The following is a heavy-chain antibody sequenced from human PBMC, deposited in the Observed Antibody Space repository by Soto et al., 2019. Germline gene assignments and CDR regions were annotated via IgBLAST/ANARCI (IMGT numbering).Heavy chain of an antibody. CDR1: GGSISSGGYY. D-gene: IGHD3-16*01. J-gene: IGHJ4*02. CDR3: GSPRGGGEAPLVYTLDY. Sequence: QVQLQESGPGLVKPSQTLSLTCTVSGGSISSGGYYWSWIRQHPGKGLEWIGYIYYSGSTYYNPSANRRVTISVATSKSQFSLKLSCVAAADTAVYYSGSPRGGGEAPLVYTLDYWGQRTPVTVSS. V-gene: IGHV4-31*03. CDR2: IYYSGST.